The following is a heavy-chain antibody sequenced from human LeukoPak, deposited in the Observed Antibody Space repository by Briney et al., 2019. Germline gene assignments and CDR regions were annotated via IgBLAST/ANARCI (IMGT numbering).Heavy chain of an antibody. J-gene: IGHJ3*02. Sequence: SETLSLTCTVSGGXISNYYWSWIRQPAGKGLEWIGRFYTSGSTNQNPSLKSRVTMSVDTSTNQLSLKLSSVTAAETAVYYCALSGTYWGAFDIWGQGTMVTVSS. V-gene: IGHV4-4*07. CDR2: FYTSGST. CDR1: GGXISNYY. D-gene: IGHD1-26*01. CDR3: ALSGTYWGAFDI.